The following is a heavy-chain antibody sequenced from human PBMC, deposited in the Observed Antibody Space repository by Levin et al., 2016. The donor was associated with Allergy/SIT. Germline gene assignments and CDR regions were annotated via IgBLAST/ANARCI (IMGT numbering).Heavy chain of an antibody. Sequence: WIRQPPGKGLEWIGYIYYSGSTNYNPSLKSRVTISVDTSKNQFSLKLSSVTAADTAVYYCARDVYPDGAFDIWGQGTMVTVSS. CDR3: ARDVYPDGAFDI. CDR2: IYYSGST. V-gene: IGHV4-59*01. D-gene: IGHD5-24*01. J-gene: IGHJ3*02.